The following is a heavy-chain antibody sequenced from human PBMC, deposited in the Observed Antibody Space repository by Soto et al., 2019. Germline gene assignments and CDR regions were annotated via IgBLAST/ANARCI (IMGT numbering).Heavy chain of an antibody. J-gene: IGHJ5*02. D-gene: IGHD3-16*01. CDR1: GFTFRNYG. CDR2: ISSDGTNQ. CDR3: AKDREGLGS. V-gene: IGHV3-30*18. Sequence: QVQLVESGGGVVQPGRSLRLSCAASGFTFRNYGMVWVRQAPGKGLEWVAVISSDGTNQYYADSVKGRFTISRDSSKNTLYLQMNSLRTEDTAVYYCAKDREGLGSWGQGTLVTVSS.